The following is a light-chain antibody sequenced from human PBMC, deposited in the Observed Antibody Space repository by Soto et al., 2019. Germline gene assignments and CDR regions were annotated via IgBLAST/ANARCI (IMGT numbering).Light chain of an antibody. CDR1: KLGDKY. V-gene: IGLV3-1*01. Sequence: SYELTQPPSVSVSPGQTASIPCSGDKLGDKYACWYQQKPGQSPVLVIYQNSRRPSGIPERFSGSNSGNTATLTISGTQAMDEADYSCQAWDSSYVFGTGTKLTVL. CDR2: QNS. CDR3: QAWDSSYV. J-gene: IGLJ1*01.